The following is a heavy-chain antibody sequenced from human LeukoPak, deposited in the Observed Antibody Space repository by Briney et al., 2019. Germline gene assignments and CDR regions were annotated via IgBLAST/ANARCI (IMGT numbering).Heavy chain of an antibody. CDR1: QFNFNKFG. J-gene: IGHJ3*02. CDR2: ISGNGA. CDR3: AKDPNGDYIGTFDI. Sequence: PGGSLRLSCATSQFNFNKFGMTWVRQAPGKGLEWVASISGNGAQYADSVQGRFAISRDNSKNTLYLQMNSLRAEDTAVYFCAKDPNGDYIGTFDIWGQGTMVTVS. D-gene: IGHD4-17*01. V-gene: IGHV3-23*01.